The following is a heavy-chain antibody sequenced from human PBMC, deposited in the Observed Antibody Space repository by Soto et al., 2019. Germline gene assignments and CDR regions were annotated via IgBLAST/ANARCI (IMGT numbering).Heavy chain of an antibody. CDR3: ARVSEAMTTVTTSLGY. Sequence: GESLKISCAASGFTFSSYSMNWVRQAPGKGLEWVSSISSSSSYIYYADSVKGRFTISRDNAKNSLYLQMNSLRAEDTAVYYCARVSEAMTTVTTSLGYWGQGTLVTVSS. CDR1: GFTFSSYS. V-gene: IGHV3-21*01. D-gene: IGHD4-17*01. CDR2: ISSSSSYI. J-gene: IGHJ4*02.